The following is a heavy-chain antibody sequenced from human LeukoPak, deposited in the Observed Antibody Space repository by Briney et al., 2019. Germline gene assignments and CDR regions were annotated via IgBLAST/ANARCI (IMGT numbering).Heavy chain of an antibody. J-gene: IGHJ4*02. CDR2: ISGSGGST. CDR1: GFTFSSYA. V-gene: IGHV3-23*01. CDR3: AKQPGYSSGWYTYYFDY. Sequence: GGSLRLSCAASGFTFSSYAMSWVRQAPGKGLEWVSAISGSGGSTYYADSVKGRFTISRDNSKNTLYLQMNSLRAEDTAVYYCAKQPGYSSGWYTYYFDYWGQGTLVTVSS. D-gene: IGHD6-19*01.